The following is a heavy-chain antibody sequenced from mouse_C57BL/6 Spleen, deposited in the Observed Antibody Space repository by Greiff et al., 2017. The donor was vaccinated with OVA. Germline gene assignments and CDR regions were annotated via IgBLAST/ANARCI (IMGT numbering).Heavy chain of an antibody. CDR3: ARGDYYGSSAMDY. D-gene: IGHD1-1*01. J-gene: IGHJ4*01. CDR2: IYPGSGNT. Sequence: VKLVESGPELVKPGASVKISCKASGYSFTSYYIHWVKQRPGQGLEWIGWIYPGSGNTKYNEKFKGKATLTADTSSSTAYMQLSSLTSEDSAVYYCARGDYYGSSAMDYWGQGTSVTVSS. V-gene: IGHV1-66*01. CDR1: GYSFTSYY.